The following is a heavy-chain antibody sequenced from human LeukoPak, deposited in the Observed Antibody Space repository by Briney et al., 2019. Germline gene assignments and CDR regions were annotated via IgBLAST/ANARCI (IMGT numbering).Heavy chain of an antibody. J-gene: IGHJ2*01. V-gene: IGHV4-30-2*01. CDR2: IYHSGST. D-gene: IGHD3-9*01. CDR1: GGSISSGGYS. Sequence: SETLSLTCAVSGGSISSGGYSWSWIRQPPGKGLEWIGYIYHSGSTYYNPSLKSRVTISVDRSKNQFSLKLSSVTAADTAVYYCARLTYYDILTEGYFDLWGRSTLVTVSS. CDR3: ARLTYYDILTEGYFDL.